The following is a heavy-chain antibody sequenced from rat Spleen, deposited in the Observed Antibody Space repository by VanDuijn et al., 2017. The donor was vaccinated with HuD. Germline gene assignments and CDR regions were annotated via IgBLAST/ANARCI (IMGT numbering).Heavy chain of an antibody. J-gene: IGHJ2*01. V-gene: IGHV2-16*01. CDR3: ARSDYSSPYYFDY. CDR2: IWSTGGT. D-gene: IGHD1-2*01. Sequence: QVQLKESGPDLVQPSQTLSLTCTVSGFSLTSYGVSWVRQTPGKGLEWMGVIWSTGGTRYNSALKSRLSISKDTSKSQVFLKMNNLQTEDTAMYFCARSDYSSPYYFDYWGQGVMVTVSS. CDR1: GFSLTSYG.